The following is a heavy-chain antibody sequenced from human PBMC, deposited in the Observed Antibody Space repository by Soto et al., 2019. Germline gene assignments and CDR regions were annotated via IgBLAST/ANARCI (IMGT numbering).Heavy chain of an antibody. CDR3: ARDSSSGLDLDY. CDR1: GGTLGSYA. Sequence: GASVKVSCKASGGTLGSYASSWVRQAPGQGLEWMGGIIPIFGTANYAQKFQGRVTITADESTSTAYMELSSLRSEDTAVYYCARDSSSGLDLDYWGQGTLVTVPS. V-gene: IGHV1-69*13. J-gene: IGHJ4*02. D-gene: IGHD6-19*01. CDR2: IIPIFGTA.